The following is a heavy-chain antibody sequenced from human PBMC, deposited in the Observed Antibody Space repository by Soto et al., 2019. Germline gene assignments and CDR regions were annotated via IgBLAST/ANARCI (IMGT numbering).Heavy chain of an antibody. D-gene: IGHD3-3*01. J-gene: IGHJ4*02. CDR2: ISGSGGST. CDR3: DVPYDFWSGYQVTRNDY. V-gene: IGHV3-23*01. Sequence: EVQLLESGGGLVQPGGSLRLSCAASGFTFSSYAMSWVRQAPGKGLEWVSAISGSGGSTYYADSVKGRFTISRDNSKNTLYLQMNSLRAEDTAVYYCDVPYDFWSGYQVTRNDYWGQGTLVTVSS. CDR1: GFTFSSYA.